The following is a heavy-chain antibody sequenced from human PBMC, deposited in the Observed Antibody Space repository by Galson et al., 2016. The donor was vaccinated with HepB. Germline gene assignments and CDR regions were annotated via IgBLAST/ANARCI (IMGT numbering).Heavy chain of an antibody. CDR1: GFTFSRYG. CDR3: AKRGGAAQLQSDKFHYYYFMDV. Sequence: SLRLSCAASGFTFSRYGMSWVRQAPGKGLEWVSVFNGGGGTTYYAGSVKGRFTISRDNSKNILYLEMNSLRVEDTAVYYCAKRGGAAQLQSDKFHYYYFMDVWGKGTTVTVSS. J-gene: IGHJ6*03. D-gene: IGHD1-1*01. V-gene: IGHV3-23*01. CDR2: FNGGGGTT.